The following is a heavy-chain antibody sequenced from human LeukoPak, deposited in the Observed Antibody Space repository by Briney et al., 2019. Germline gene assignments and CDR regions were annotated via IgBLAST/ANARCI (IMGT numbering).Heavy chain of an antibody. CDR2: IYYSGST. CDR3: ARHDAAAYRGYFDY. Sequence: SETLSLTCTVSGGSISSYYWSWIRQPPGKGLEWIGYIYYSGSTNYNPSLKSRVTISVDTSKNQFSLKVSSVTAADTAVYYCARHDAAAYRGYFDYWGQGTLVTVSS. D-gene: IGHD6-13*01. CDR1: GGSISSYY. V-gene: IGHV4-59*08. J-gene: IGHJ4*02.